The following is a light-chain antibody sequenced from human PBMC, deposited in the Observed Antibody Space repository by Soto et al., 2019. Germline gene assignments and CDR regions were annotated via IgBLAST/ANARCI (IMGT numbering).Light chain of an antibody. CDR2: TSG. J-gene: IGKJ2*01. CDR1: QRITTY. Sequence: IHMTQSPSSLSATVGDRVTITCRASQRITTYLNWYQQKSGEAPKLLISTSGTLQRGVPSRFTGSGSETDFTLTITSLQPADFATYFCQQTYSTPYTFGQGTKLEIK. CDR3: QQTYSTPYT. V-gene: IGKV1-39*01.